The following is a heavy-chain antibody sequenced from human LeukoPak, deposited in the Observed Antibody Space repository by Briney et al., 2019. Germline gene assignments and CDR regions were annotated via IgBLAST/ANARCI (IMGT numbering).Heavy chain of an antibody. CDR2: ISRSRSYI. V-gene: IGHV3-21*01. CDR3: ATLGKIWGCGRFGY. D-gene: IGHD4/OR15-4a*01. Sequence: GGSVRLSCAASGFTFSSYSMNWVRQAPGKGLEWVASISRSRSYIYYADTVKGRFTISRDNAKNSLYLELNSLRAEDTAVYYCATLGKIWGCGRFGYWGQGTLVTVSS. CDR1: GFTFSSYS. J-gene: IGHJ4*02.